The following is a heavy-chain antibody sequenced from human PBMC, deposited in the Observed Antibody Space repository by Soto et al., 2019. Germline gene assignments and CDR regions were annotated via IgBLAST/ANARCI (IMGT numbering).Heavy chain of an antibody. V-gene: IGHV1-46*01. D-gene: IGHD3-22*01. CDR2: INPSVGSP. CDR3: ARDREDYDDSSGYNDAFDI. Sequence: QVHLVQSGAEVKKPGASAKVSCKASGYTFTDYYMHWVRQAPGLGLEWMGVINPSVGSPTYAQKFQGRVTMTRDTSTSTVYMELSSLRSEDTAVYYCARDREDYDDSSGYNDAFDIWGQGTMVTVSS. J-gene: IGHJ3*02. CDR1: GYTFTDYY.